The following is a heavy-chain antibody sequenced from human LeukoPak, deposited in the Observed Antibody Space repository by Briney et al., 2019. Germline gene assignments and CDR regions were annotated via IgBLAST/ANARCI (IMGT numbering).Heavy chain of an antibody. CDR3: ASGARETGYFDY. J-gene: IGHJ4*02. CDR2: ISAYNGNT. CDR1: GYTFTSYG. Sequence: ASVKVSCKASGYTFTSYGISWVRQAPGQGLEWMGWISAYNGNTNYAQKLQGRVTMTTGTSTSTAYMELRSLRSDDTAVYYCASGARETGYFDYWGQGTLVTVSS. V-gene: IGHV1-18*01. D-gene: IGHD7-27*01.